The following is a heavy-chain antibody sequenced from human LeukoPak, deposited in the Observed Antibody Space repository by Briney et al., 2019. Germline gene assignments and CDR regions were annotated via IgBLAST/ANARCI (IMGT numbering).Heavy chain of an antibody. CDR3: AKGPPYGSGGYYFDY. Sequence: TGGSLRLSCAASGSTFDDYAMHWVRQAPGKGLEWVSGISWNSGSIGYADSVKGRFTISRDNAKNSLYLQMNSLRAEDTALYYCAKGPPYGSGGYYFDYWGQGTLVTVSS. V-gene: IGHV3-9*01. J-gene: IGHJ4*02. CDR1: GSTFDDYA. D-gene: IGHD3-10*01. CDR2: ISWNSGSI.